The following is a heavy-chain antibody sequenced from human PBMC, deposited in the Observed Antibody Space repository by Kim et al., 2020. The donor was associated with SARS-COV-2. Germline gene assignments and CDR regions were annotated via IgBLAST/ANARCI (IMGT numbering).Heavy chain of an antibody. CDR2: ISYGGGNE. D-gene: IGHD5-18*01. J-gene: IGHJ6*02. Sequence: GGSLRLSCGASGFTFSSYGMHWVRQAPGKGLEWVAVISYGGGNEYYADSVKGRFTISRDNSKNTLYLQMNSLRAEDTAVYYCAKDVDTPGGYYGMDVWGQGTTVTVSS. CDR1: GFTFSSYG. V-gene: IGHV3-30*18. CDR3: AKDVDTPGGYYGMDV.